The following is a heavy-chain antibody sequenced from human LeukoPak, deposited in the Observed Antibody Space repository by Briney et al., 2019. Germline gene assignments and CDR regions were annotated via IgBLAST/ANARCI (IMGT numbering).Heavy chain of an antibody. V-gene: IGHV4-59*01. CDR1: GGSISSYY. J-gene: IGHJ5*02. CDR2: ILYSGIT. Sequence: SETLSLTCTVSGGSISSYYWNWIRQPPGKGLEWIGYILYSGITSYNPSLKSRVTISVDTSKKQFSLKLTSVTAADTAVYYCARDSGSYPHWFAPWGQGTLVTVSS. D-gene: IGHD1-26*01. CDR3: ARDSGSYPHWFAP.